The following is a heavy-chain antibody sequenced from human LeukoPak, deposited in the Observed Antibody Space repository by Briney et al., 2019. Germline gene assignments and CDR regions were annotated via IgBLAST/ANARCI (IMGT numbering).Heavy chain of an antibody. CDR1: GGSISSSSYY. CDR3: ARHNLGVNWFDP. CDR2: IYYSGST. J-gene: IGHJ5*02. V-gene: IGHV4-39*01. Sequence: SETLSLTCTVSGGSISSSSYYWGWIRQPPGKGLEWIGSIYYSGSTYYNPSLKSRVTISVDTSKNQFSLKLSSVTAADTAVYYCARHNLGVNWFDPWGQGTLVTVSS. D-gene: IGHD7-27*01.